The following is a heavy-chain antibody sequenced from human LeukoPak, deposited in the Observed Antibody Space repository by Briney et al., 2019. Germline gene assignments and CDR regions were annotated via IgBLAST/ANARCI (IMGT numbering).Heavy chain of an antibody. D-gene: IGHD1-26*01. J-gene: IGHJ5*02. CDR2: IYYSGST. V-gene: IGHV4-39*01. CDR3: ARHEYSGSYYGLSWFDP. CDR1: GGSISSSSYY. Sequence: PSETLSLTCTVSGGSISSSSYYWGWIRQPPWKGLEWVGSIYYSGSTYYNPSLKGRVTISVDTSKNQLSLKLSSLTSADTAVSYCARHEYSGSYYGLSWFDPWGQGTLVTVSS.